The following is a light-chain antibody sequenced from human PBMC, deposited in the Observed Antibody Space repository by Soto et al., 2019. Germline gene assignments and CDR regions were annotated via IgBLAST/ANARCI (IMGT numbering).Light chain of an antibody. Sequence: XSVTISCTGPSSDVGSYNYVSWYQQHPGXXXKIXXYEVXXXXXXXXXXXSGSXSGKKASMNVYGIQADDEADYYCSSYPGSNNKVFGAGTKVTV. CDR2: EVX. CDR1: SSDVGSYNY. CDR3: SSYPGSNNKV. J-gene: IGLJ1*01. V-gene: IGLV2-8*01.